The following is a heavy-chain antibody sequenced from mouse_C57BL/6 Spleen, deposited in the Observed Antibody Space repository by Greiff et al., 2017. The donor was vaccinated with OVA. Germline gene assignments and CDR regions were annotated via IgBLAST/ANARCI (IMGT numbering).Heavy chain of an antibody. CDR2: IDPSDSYT. Sequence: VQLQQPGAELVMPGASVKLSCKASGYTFTSYWMHWVKQRPGQGLEWIGEIDPSDSYTNYNQKFKGKSTLTVDKSSSTAYMQLSSLTSEDSAVYYCARASSGYNFDYWGQGTTLTVSS. CDR3: ARASSGYNFDY. J-gene: IGHJ2*01. D-gene: IGHD3-2*02. CDR1: GYTFTSYW. V-gene: IGHV1-69*01.